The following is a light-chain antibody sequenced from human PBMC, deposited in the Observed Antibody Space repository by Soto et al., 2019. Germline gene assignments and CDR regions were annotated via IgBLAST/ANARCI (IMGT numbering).Light chain of an antibody. CDR3: KSYAGSNTYV. V-gene: IGLV2-8*01. J-gene: IGLJ1*01. Sequence: QSALHPPPSASGSPGQSVTISCTGTRNDIGAYEFVSWYQHHPGKAPKLIIYEVVQRPSGVPDRFSGSKSGNTASLTVSGLQAADEADYYCKSYAGSNTYVFGTGTKVTVL. CDR2: EVV. CDR1: RNDIGAYEF.